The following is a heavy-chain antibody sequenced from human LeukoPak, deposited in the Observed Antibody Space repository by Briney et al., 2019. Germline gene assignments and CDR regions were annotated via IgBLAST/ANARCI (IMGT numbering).Heavy chain of an antibody. D-gene: IGHD4-17*01. CDR1: GFTVSSNY. J-gene: IGHJ6*02. CDR3: AKSTVTTIPLYYGMDV. V-gene: IGHV3-66*01. CDR2: IYSGGST. Sequence: GGSLRLSCAASGFTVSSNYMSWVRQAPGKGLEWVSVIYSGGSTYYADSVKGRFTISRDNSKNTLYLQMNSLRAEDTAVYYCAKSTVTTIPLYYGMDVWGQGTTVTVSS.